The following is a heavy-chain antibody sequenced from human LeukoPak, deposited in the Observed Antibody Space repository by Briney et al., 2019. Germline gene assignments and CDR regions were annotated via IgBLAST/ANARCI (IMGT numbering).Heavy chain of an antibody. CDR2: IFYSGGT. V-gene: IGHV4-59*01. J-gene: IGHJ4*02. CDR1: GGSISNYY. CDR3: ARDRAAVDSYYFDY. Sequence: SETLSLTCTVSGGSISNYYWTWIRQPPGKGLEWSGYIFYSGGTNYNPSLKSRVTISVDTSKNQFSLKLSSVTAADTAVYYCARDRAAVDSYYFDYWGQGTLVTVSS. D-gene: IGHD3-10*01.